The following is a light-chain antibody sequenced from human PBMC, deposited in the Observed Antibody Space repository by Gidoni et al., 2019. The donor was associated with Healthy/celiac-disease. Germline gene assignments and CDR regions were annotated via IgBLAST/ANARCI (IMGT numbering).Light chain of an antibody. CDR1: QSVSSY. CDR2: DAS. Sequence: EIVLTQCPATLSLSPGERATLACRASQSVSSYLAWYQQKPGQAPRLLIYDASNRATGIPARFSGSGSVTDFTLTISSLEPEDFAVYYCQQRSNWLFTFGPGTKVDIK. CDR3: QQRSNWLFT. J-gene: IGKJ3*01. V-gene: IGKV3-11*01.